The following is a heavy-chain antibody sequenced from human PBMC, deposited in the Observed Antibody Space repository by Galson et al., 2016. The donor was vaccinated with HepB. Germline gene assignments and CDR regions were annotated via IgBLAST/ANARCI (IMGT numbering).Heavy chain of an antibody. J-gene: IGHJ4*02. Sequence: SETLSLTCGVSGGSISTYYWSWIRQPPGKGLEWLGYIHYTGNTNYDPSLKSRVASSLDTSSNQISLKLTSMTAADKAVYYCVAGTAPRPGYWGQGILVTVSS. V-gene: IGHV4-59*01. CDR1: GGSISTYY. D-gene: IGHD6-6*01. CDR2: IHYTGNT. CDR3: VAGTAPRPGY.